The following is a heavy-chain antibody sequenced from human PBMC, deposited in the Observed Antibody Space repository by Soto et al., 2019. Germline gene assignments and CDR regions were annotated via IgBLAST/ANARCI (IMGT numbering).Heavy chain of an antibody. V-gene: IGHV4-39*01. J-gene: IGHJ6*04. CDR2: IYYSGST. D-gene: IGHD3-10*01. CDR3: ARHPCPGARGNCYYSYGRDV. CDR1: GGSISSSSYY. Sequence: QLQLQESGPGLVKPSETLSLTCTVSGGSISSSSYYWGWIRQPPGKGLEWIGSIYYSGSTYYNPSPKGRVPIPENTPKNQFPRKLSSGPAADTAVYYCARHPCPGARGNCYYSYGRDVGGKGTTVPVSS.